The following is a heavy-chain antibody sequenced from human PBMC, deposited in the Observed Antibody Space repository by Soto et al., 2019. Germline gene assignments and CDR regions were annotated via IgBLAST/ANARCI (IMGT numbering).Heavy chain of an antibody. CDR2: INSDGTTI. J-gene: IGHJ4*02. CDR3: ARAGWYRFDY. D-gene: IGHD6-19*01. CDR1: GFTFSNYW. Sequence: EVQLVEYGGGLVQPGGSLRLSCAASGFTFSNYWVHWVRQAPGKGLMWVSRINSDGTTINYADSVEGRFTISRDNAKNTLFLQMHSLRVEDTAVYYCARAGWYRFDYWGQGTLVTVSS. V-gene: IGHV3-74*01.